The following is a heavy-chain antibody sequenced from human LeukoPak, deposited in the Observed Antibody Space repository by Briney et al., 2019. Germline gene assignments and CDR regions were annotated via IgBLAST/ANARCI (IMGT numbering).Heavy chain of an antibody. Sequence: GGSLSLSHVAPRFNFNIYAMSWVRQAPGKGLEWVSGISGSSSHTLDADSVRGRFIISGDNTRNTLYLCMSSLRVEDTALYYCAKEHDYSNSAPELGFDYWGQGALVTVSS. CDR2: ISGSSSHT. CDR1: RFNFNIYA. D-gene: IGHD4/OR15-4a*01. J-gene: IGHJ4*02. CDR3: AKEHDYSNSAPELGFDY. V-gene: IGHV3-23*01.